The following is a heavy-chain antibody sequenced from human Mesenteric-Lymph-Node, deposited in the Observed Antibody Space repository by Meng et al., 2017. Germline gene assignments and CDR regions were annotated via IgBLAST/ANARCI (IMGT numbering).Heavy chain of an antibody. V-gene: IGHV4-39*01. CDR3: ARIAVAGTFGY. Sequence: QLQLQESGPGLVKPSETLSLTCTVSGGSISSSSYYWGWIRQPPGKGLEWIGGIYYSGSTYYNPSLKSRVTISVDTSKNQFSLKLSSVTAADTAVYYCARIAVAGTFGYWGQGTLVTVSS. D-gene: IGHD6-19*01. J-gene: IGHJ4*02. CDR1: GGSISSSSYY. CDR2: IYYSGST.